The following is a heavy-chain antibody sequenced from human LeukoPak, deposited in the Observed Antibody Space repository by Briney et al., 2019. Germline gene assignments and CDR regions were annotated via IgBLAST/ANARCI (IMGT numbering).Heavy chain of an antibody. CDR3: ARYGDYSIDS. Sequence: SQTLSLTCTVSGGSLSSGSYYWSWVRQPPGEGLEWIGYIYYSGTTYYNPSLKSRVTISVDTSKNQFSLELTSVTAADTAVYYCARYGDYSIDSWGQGTLVTVSS. J-gene: IGHJ4*02. CDR2: IYYSGTT. V-gene: IGHV4-30-4*01. D-gene: IGHD4-17*01. CDR1: GGSLSSGSYY.